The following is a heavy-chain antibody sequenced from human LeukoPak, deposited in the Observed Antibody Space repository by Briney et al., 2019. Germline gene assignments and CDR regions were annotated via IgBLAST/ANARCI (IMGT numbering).Heavy chain of an antibody. D-gene: IGHD6-6*01. V-gene: IGHV3-23*01. CDR2: ISDSGGSI. J-gene: IGHJ4*02. CDR1: GFTFGDYA. Sequence: GGSLRLSCTASGFTFGDYAINWVRQAPGKGLEWVSGISDSGGSIYYAQSVKGRFTISRDNSKNTLYLQMNSLRAEDTAVYYCAKDLKQLANFDYWGQGTLVTVSS. CDR3: AKDLKQLANFDY.